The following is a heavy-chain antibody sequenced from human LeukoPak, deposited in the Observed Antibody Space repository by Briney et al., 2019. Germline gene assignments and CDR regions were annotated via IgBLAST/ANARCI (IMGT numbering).Heavy chain of an antibody. CDR2: ISYDGSNK. V-gene: IGHV3-30-3*01. D-gene: IGHD2-2*01. CDR1: GFTFSSYA. CDR3: AKDTIVVVPAAMWFDP. Sequence: GGSLRLSCAASGFTFSSYAMHSVRQAPGKGLEWVAVISYDGSNKYYADSVKGRFTISRDNSKNTLYLQMNSLRAEDTAVYYCAKDTIVVVPAAMWFDPWGQGTLVTVSS. J-gene: IGHJ5*02.